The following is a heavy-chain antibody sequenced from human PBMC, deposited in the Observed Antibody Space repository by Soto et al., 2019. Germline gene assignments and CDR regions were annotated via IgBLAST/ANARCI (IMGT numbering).Heavy chain of an antibody. CDR2: ISGSGGST. CDR3: AKVQYSGSPFDY. J-gene: IGHJ4*02. V-gene: IGHV3-23*01. CDR1: GFTFSSYA. D-gene: IGHD1-26*01. Sequence: HPGGSLRLSCAASGFTFSSYAMSWVPQAPGKGLGWVSAISGSGGSTYYADCVKGRFTISRDNSKNTLYLQMNSLRAEDTAVYYCAKVQYSGSPFDYWGQGTLVTVSS.